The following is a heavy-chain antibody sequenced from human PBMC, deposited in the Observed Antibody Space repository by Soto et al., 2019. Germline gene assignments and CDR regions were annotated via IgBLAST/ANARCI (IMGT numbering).Heavy chain of an antibody. CDR1: GGSISNKRYY. V-gene: IGHV4-61*01. CDR2: IYYSGST. D-gene: IGHD3-22*01. J-gene: IGHJ3*02. CDR3: ARDQYYYDSSGHGAFDI. Sequence: PSETLSLTCTVSGGSISNKRYYWGWIRQPPGKGLEWIGYIYYSGSTNYNPSLKSRVTISVDTSKNQFSLKLSSVTAADTAVYYCARDQYYYDSSGHGAFDIWGQGTMVTV.